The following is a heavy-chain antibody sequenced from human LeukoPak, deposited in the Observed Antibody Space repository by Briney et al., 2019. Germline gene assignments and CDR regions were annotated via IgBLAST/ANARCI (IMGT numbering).Heavy chain of an antibody. D-gene: IGHD5-24*01. CDR1: GGSFSGYY. CDR3: ARAYSMATIDY. Sequence: SETLSLTCAVYGGSFSGYYWSWIRQPPGKGLEWIGYIYYSGSTNYNPSLKSRVTISVDTSKNQFSLKLSSVTAADTAVYYCARAYSMATIDYWGQGTLVTVSS. J-gene: IGHJ4*02. V-gene: IGHV4-59*01. CDR2: IYYSGST.